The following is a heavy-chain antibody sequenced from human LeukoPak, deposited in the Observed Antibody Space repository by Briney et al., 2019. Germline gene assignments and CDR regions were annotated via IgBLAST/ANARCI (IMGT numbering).Heavy chain of an antibody. CDR1: GGTFSSYA. D-gene: IGHD2-2*02. J-gene: IGHJ6*02. V-gene: IGHV1-69*13. CDR3: ARDDSRYFVVVPAAITYYGMDV. CDR2: IIPIFGTA. Sequence: SVKVSCKASGGTFSSYAISWVRQAPGQGLEWMGGIIPIFGTANYAQKFQGRVTITADESTSTAYMELSSLRSEDTAVYYCARDDSRYFVVVPAAITYYGMDVWGQGTTVTVSS.